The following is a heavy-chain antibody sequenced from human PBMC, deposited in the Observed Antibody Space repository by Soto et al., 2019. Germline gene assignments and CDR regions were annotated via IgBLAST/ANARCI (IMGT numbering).Heavy chain of an antibody. CDR3: ARRRVAARSYYFDY. CDR2: INHSGSI. J-gene: IGHJ4*02. V-gene: IGHV4-34*01. D-gene: IGHD6-6*01. Sequence: QVQLQQWGAGLLKPSETLALNCGVYGESLTGYYWSWIRQPPGKALEWIGEINHSGSINYIPSLKSPLTISVDTSNNQFSLRLSSVTAADAAISYCARRRVAARSYYFDYWGQGNLVTVSS. CDR1: GESLTGYY.